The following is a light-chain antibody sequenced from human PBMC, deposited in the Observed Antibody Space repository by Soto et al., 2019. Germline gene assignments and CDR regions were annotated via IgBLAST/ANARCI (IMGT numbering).Light chain of an antibody. Sequence: IVMTQSTATLSVSPGDRATLSCRASQSVGSSLAWYQQKPGQAPRLLIYHASTRATAVPARFSGSGSGTEFTLTISSLQSEDFAVYYCQHQFNWPPFAFGPGTKLEI. J-gene: IGKJ2*01. CDR1: QSVGSS. V-gene: IGKV3-15*01. CDR3: QHQFNWPPFA. CDR2: HAS.